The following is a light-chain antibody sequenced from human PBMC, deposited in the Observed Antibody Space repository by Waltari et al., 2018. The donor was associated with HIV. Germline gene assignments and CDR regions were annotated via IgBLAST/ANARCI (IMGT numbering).Light chain of an antibody. Sequence: QSALTQPPSASGSPGQSVTISCTGTNSDVRGYNYVSWYQQRPGKAPKRMIFEVIKRPSGVSDRFSGSKSGNTASLTVSGLQADDEADYYCGSFVGSNSHYVFGTGTKVTVL. CDR2: EVI. CDR3: GSFVGSNSHYV. J-gene: IGLJ1*01. V-gene: IGLV2-8*01. CDR1: NSDVRGYNY.